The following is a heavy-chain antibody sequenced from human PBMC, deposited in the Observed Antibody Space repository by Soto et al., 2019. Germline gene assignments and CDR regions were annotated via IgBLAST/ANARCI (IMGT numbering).Heavy chain of an antibody. CDR1: GYSFGGYW. CDR2: IDPADSSS. D-gene: IGHD3-10*01. J-gene: IGHJ4*02. Sequence: PGESLKISCKGSGYSFGGYWISWVRQTPGKGLEWMGRIDPADSSSNYNPSFEGHVTVSAEKSISTAYLEWSSLKTSDTAIYYCARHGAYTFSENFDFWGQGTLVTVSS. V-gene: IGHV5-10-1*01. CDR3: ARHGAYTFSENFDF.